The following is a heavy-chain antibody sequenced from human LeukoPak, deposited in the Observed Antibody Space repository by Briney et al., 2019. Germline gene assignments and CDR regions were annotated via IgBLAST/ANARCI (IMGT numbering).Heavy chain of an antibody. D-gene: IGHD3-10*01. J-gene: IGHJ4*02. CDR2: ITSGGIYT. V-gene: IGHV3-11*06. CDR1: EFTLSDYY. CDR3: ANSAGGRAIIRGVHDY. Sequence: GGSLRLSCAASEFTLSDYYMSWIRQTPGKGLEWVSYITSGGIYTNYADSVKGRFTISRDNSKNTLYLQMSSLRTEDTAVYYCANSAGGRAIIRGVHDYWGQGTLVTVSS.